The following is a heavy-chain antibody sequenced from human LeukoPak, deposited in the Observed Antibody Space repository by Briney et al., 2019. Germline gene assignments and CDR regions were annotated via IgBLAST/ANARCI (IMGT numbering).Heavy chain of an antibody. CDR1: GFTFSSYA. CDR2: ISSSSSYI. J-gene: IGHJ4*02. V-gene: IGHV3-21*01. Sequence: GGSLRLSCAASGFTFSSYAMSWVRQAPGKGLEWVSSISSSSSYIYYADSVKGRFTISRDNAKNSLYLQMNSLRAEDTAVYYCARAPVVYQLPYYFDYWGQGTLVTVSS. D-gene: IGHD2-2*01. CDR3: ARAPVVYQLPYYFDY.